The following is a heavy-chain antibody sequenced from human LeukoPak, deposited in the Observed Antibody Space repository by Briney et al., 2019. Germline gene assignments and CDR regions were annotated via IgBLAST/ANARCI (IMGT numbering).Heavy chain of an antibody. CDR2: IYYSGST. V-gene: IGHV4-39*07. D-gene: IGHD3-3*01. CDR1: GGSISSSSYY. CDR3: ARAANYYDFWSGYYYYYYMDV. J-gene: IGHJ6*03. Sequence: SETLSLTCTVSGGSISSSSYYWGWLRQPPGKGLEWLGSIYYSGSTYYNPSLKSRVTISVDTSKNQFSLKLSSVTAADTAVYYCARAANYYDFWSGYYYYYYMDVWGKGTTVTVSS.